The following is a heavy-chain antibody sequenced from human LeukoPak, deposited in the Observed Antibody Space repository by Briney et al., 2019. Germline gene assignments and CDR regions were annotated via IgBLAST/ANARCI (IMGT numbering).Heavy chain of an antibody. J-gene: IGHJ3*02. V-gene: IGHV4-31*03. D-gene: IGHD3-16*02. CDR1: VGSINSGSYY. CDR3: ARDSYVWGSYRLEPLDAFDI. Sequence: SETLSLTCTVSVGSINSGSYYWSWIRQHPGKGLEWIGYIYYSGSTYYNPSLTSRLTMSIDMSKNQVSLNLSSVTAADTAVYYCARDSYVWGSYRLEPLDAFDIWGQGTMVTVSS. CDR2: IYYSGST.